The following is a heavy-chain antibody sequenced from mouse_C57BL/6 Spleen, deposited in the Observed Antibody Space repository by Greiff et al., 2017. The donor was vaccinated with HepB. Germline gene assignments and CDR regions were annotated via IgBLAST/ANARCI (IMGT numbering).Heavy chain of an antibody. V-gene: IGHV5-4*01. CDR3: ARDRYYGSSYGAWFAY. J-gene: IGHJ3*01. CDR2: ISDGGSYT. Sequence: DVKLVESGGGLVKPGGSLKLSCAASGFTFSSYAMSWVRQTPEKRLEWVATISDGGSYTYYPDNVKGRFTISRDNAKNNLYLQMSHLKSEDTAMYYCARDRYYGSSYGAWFAYWGQGTLVTVSA. CDR1: GFTFSSYA. D-gene: IGHD1-1*01.